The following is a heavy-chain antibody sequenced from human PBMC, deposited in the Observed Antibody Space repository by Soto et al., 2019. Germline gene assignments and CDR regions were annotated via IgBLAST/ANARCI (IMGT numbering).Heavy chain of an antibody. J-gene: IGHJ5*02. CDR3: AREVNSSPARGPNWFDP. CDR2: TYHSGTT. D-gene: IGHD6-13*01. V-gene: IGHV4-4*02. CDR1: GDSINNSHW. Sequence: QVQLQESGPGLVQPSGTLSLTCAVSGDSINNSHWWSWVRQTPGKGLEWIGETYHSGTTNYNPSLKTRATISIDKSKNQFSRKMNSVTAADTAVYYCAREVNSSPARGPNWFDPWGQGPLVTVSS.